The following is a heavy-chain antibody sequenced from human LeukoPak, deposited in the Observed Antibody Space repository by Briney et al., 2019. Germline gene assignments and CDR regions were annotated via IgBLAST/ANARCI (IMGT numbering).Heavy chain of an antibody. V-gene: IGHV1-2*06. CDR1: GYTFTAYY. D-gene: IGHD6-19*01. CDR2: INPNSGGT. Sequence: ASVKVSCKASGYTFTAYYMYWVRQAPGQGLEWIGRINPNSGGTNYAQRFQGRVTMTRDTSISTAYMEMRRLKSDDTAVYYCARLSSGWYDDFDIWGQGRMVTVSS. J-gene: IGHJ3*02. CDR3: ARLSSGWYDDFDI.